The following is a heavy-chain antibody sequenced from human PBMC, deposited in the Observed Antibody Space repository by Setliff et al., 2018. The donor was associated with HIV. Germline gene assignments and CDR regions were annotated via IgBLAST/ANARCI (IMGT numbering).Heavy chain of an antibody. Sequence: PGGSLRLSCASSGFTFSSYAMTWVRQAPGKGLECVAVISGSGGDTYYADSVKGRFVISREKSKSTLYLQMISLRAEDTAVYYCAKKTAAYTSGSWLHYWGQGTLVTVSS. V-gene: IGHV3-23*01. D-gene: IGHD3-10*01. J-gene: IGHJ4*02. CDR1: GFTFSSYA. CDR2: ISGSGGDT. CDR3: AKKTAAYTSGSWLHY.